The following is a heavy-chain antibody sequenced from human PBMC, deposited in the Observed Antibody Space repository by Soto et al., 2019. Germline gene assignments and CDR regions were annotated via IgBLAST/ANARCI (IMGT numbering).Heavy chain of an antibody. D-gene: IGHD2-15*01. Sequence: SQTLSLTCAISGDSVSSNSAAWNWIRQSPSRGLEWLGRTYYRSKWYNDYAVSVKSRITINPDTSKNQFSLQLNSVTPEDTAVYYCARELDIVVVVAAPSEAFDIWGQGTMVTVSS. J-gene: IGHJ3*02. CDR2: TYYRSKWYN. CDR3: ARELDIVVVVAAPSEAFDI. V-gene: IGHV6-1*01. CDR1: GDSVSSNSAA.